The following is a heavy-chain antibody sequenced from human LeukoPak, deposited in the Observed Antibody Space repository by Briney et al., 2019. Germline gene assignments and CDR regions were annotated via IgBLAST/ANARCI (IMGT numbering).Heavy chain of an antibody. CDR2: IYYSGST. J-gene: IGHJ5*02. CDR1: GGSISSYY. V-gene: IGHV4-59*12. CDR3: ARGPGIVVVPAAPYNWFDP. D-gene: IGHD2-2*01. Sequence: SETLSLTCTVSGGSISSYYWSWIRQPPGKGLEWIGYIYYSGSTNYNPSLKSRVTISVDTSKNQFSLKLSSVTAADTAVYYCARGPGIVVVPAAPYNWFDPWGQGTLVTVSS.